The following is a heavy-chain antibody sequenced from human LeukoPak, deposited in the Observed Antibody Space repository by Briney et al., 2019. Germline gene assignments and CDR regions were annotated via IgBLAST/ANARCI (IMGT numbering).Heavy chain of an antibody. CDR3: ARLYCSAVSCYGAFDI. V-gene: IGHV5-51*01. D-gene: IGHD2-15*01. CDR1: GYSFTNYW. Sequence: GESLKISCKDSGYSFTNYWIGWVRQMPGKGLEWMGIIYPGDSDTRYSPSFQGQVTISADKSISTAYLQWSSLKASGTAMYYCARLYCSAVSCYGAFDIWGQGTMVTVSS. J-gene: IGHJ3*02. CDR2: IYPGDSDT.